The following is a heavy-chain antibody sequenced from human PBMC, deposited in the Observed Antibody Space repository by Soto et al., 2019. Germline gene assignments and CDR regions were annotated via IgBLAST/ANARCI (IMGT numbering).Heavy chain of an antibody. J-gene: IGHJ1*01. CDR2: ISAYNGNT. V-gene: IGHV1-18*01. CDR1: GYTFTSYG. D-gene: IGHD2-2*01. CDR3: ARRDCSTYTCNTPAQY. Sequence: GASVKVSCKASGYTFTSYGISWVRQAPGQGLEWMGWISAYNGNTNYAQKLQGRVTMTTDTSTSTAYMELRSLRSDDTAVYYCARRDCSTYTCNTPAQYWGQGTLVTVSS.